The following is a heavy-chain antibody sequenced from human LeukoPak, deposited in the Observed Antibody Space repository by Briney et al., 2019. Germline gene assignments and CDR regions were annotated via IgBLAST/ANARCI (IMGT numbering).Heavy chain of an antibody. CDR2: IFFSGSA. V-gene: IGHV4-38-2*01. D-gene: IGHD6-13*01. J-gene: IGHJ4*02. CDR1: GYSISSGYS. Sequence: PSETLSLTCAVSGYSISSGYSWGWLRQPPGKGREWIGSIFFSGSAYYNPSLTSRVTISLDTSKNQFSLKLRSVTAADTAVYYCASSSWSGSYFDYWGQGTLVTVSS. CDR3: ASSSWSGSYFDY.